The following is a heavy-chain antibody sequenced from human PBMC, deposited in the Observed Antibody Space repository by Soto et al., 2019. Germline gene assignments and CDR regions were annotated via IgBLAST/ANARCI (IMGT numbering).Heavy chain of an antibody. CDR1: GCTFSSYA. D-gene: IGHD3-9*01. V-gene: IGHV1-69*13. CDR3: ARERDDDILTGYPYLDY. Sequence: SVKVSCKTSGCTFSSYAISWVRQAPGQGLEWMGGIIPIFGTANYAQKFQGRVTITADESTSTAYMELNSLRSEDTAVYYCARERDDDILTGYPYLDYWGQGTLVTVSS. CDR2: IIPIFGTA. J-gene: IGHJ4*02.